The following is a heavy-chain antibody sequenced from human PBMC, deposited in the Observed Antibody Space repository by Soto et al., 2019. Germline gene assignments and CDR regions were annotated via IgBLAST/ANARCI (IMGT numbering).Heavy chain of an antibody. CDR3: ATAPYYYDSSGGLGAEDDHDY. V-gene: IGHV3-66*01. CDR1: GFTVSSNY. CDR2: ISSGGSA. D-gene: IGHD3-22*01. Sequence: PGGSLRLACAASGFTVSSNYMSWVRQAPGKGLDWVSLISSGGSAYYADSVKGRFTISRDTSKNTLSLQMNSLRVEDTAVYYCATAPYYYDSSGGLGAEDDHDYWGQGTLVTVSS. J-gene: IGHJ4*02.